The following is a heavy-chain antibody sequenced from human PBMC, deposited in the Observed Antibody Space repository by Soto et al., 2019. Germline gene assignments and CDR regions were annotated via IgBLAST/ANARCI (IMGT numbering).Heavy chain of an antibody. D-gene: IGHD1-7*01. CDR3: ARNKWNFASYYYMDV. Sequence: ASVKVSCKASGYTFISYGMSWVRQAPGQGLESMGWISAYNGNTNYAQKLQGRVTMTTDTSTSTAYMELRSLRSDDTAVYYCARNKWNFASYYYMDVWGKGTTVTVSS. J-gene: IGHJ6*03. V-gene: IGHV1-18*01. CDR2: ISAYNGNT. CDR1: GYTFISYG.